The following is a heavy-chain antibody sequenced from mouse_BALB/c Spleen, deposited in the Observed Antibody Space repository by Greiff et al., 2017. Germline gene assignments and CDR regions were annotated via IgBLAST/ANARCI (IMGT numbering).Heavy chain of an antibody. CDR2: INSNGGST. CDR3: TVNAMDY. CDR1: GFTFSSYG. Sequence: EVHLVESGGGLVQPGGSLKLSCAASGFTFSSYGMSWVRQTPDKRLELVATINSNGGSTYYPDSVKGRFTISRDNAKNTLYLQMSSLKSEDTAMYYCTVNAMDYWGQGTSVTVSS. V-gene: IGHV5-6-3*01. J-gene: IGHJ4*01.